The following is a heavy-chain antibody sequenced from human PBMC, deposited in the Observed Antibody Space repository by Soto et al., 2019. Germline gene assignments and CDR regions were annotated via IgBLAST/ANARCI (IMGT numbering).Heavy chain of an antibody. CDR1: GFTFNNYA. CDR3: AKTGKQWLVPDYDF. CDR2: IRESGGAI. V-gene: IGHV3-23*01. D-gene: IGHD6-19*01. Sequence: GGSLRLSCAASGFTFNNYAMNWVRQAPGKGLEWVAAIRESGGAIYYAESAKGRFTISRDNSKNTLYLEMNSLRAEDTAVYYCAKTGKQWLVPDYDFWGQGTLVTVSS. J-gene: IGHJ4*02.